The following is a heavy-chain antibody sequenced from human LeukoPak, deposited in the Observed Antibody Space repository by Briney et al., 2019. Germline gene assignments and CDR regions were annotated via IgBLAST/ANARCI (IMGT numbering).Heavy chain of an antibody. V-gene: IGHV3-9*01. CDR3: AKVPLIYDSSGNYFDY. D-gene: IGHD3-22*01. Sequence: PGGSLRLSCAASGFTFDDYAMHWVRQAPGKGLEWVSGISFNSGSIGYADSVKGRFTIPRDNAKKSLYLQMNSLRAEDTALYYCAKVPLIYDSSGNYFDYWGQGTLVTVSS. J-gene: IGHJ4*02. CDR2: ISFNSGSI. CDR1: GFTFDDYA.